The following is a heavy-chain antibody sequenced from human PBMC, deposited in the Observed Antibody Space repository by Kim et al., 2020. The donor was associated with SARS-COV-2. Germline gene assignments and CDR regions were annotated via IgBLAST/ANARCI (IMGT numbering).Heavy chain of an antibody. CDR3: ARQVVSAWFNFDL. V-gene: IGHV4-39*01. D-gene: IGHD2-15*01. Sequence: YTLSLKNRLTISVDTHKKQFSLKVTSVTAADTAMYYCARQVVSAWFNFDLWGQGTMVTVSS. J-gene: IGHJ3*01.